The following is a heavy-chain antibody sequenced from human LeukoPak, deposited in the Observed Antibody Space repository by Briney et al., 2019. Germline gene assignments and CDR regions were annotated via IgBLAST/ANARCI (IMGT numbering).Heavy chain of an antibody. Sequence: GGSLRLSCAVSGITLSNYGMSRVRQAPGKGREWVAGLSGSGGGTNYADSVQGRFTISRDNPKNTLYLQMNSLRAEDTAVYFCAKRGVVVRVFLVGFHKEAYYFDSWGQGALVTVSS. CDR1: GITLSNYG. CDR3: AKRGVVVRVFLVGFHKEAYYFDS. D-gene: IGHD3-10*01. V-gene: IGHV3-23*01. CDR2: LSGSGGGT. J-gene: IGHJ4*02.